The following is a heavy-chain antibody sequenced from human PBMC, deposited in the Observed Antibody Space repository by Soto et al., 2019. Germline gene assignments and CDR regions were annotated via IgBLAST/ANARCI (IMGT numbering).Heavy chain of an antibody. CDR3: AGDQLPPEGYYYHCGMDV. V-gene: IGHV3-30-3*01. Sequence: QVQLVESGGGVVQPGRSLRLSCAASGFTFSSYAMHWVRQAPGKGLEWVAVISYDGSNKYYADSVKGRFTISRDNSKNTLYPQKNSLRAEDTAGYYWAGDQLPPEGYYYHCGMDVWGQGTTVTVSS. CDR2: ISYDGSNK. CDR1: GFTFSSYA. D-gene: IGHD2-2*01. J-gene: IGHJ6*02.